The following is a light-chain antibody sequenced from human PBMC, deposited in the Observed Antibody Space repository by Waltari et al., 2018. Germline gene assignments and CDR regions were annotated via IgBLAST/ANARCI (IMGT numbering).Light chain of an antibody. V-gene: IGLV2-14*03. CDR3: SSFSSRSLPFV. CDR2: DVS. J-gene: IGLJ1*01. Sequence: QSALTQPASVSGSPGPSITLSCPGTRPDVGGFEYLSRYQQQPGKAPRRLISDVSKRPSGVSHRFSGSKSGNTASLTISGLQAEDEADYFCSSFSSRSLPFVFGTGTQVTVL. CDR1: RPDVGGFEY.